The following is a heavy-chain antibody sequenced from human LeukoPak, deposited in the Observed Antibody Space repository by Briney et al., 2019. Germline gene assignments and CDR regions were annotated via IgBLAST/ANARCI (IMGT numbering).Heavy chain of an antibody. CDR2: IYYSGSI. Sequence: KTSETLSLTCTVSGVSISSYYWSWIRQPPGKGLEWIGYIYYSGSINYNPSLKSRVTISVDTSKNQLSLKLSSVTAADTAVYYCARYHRGSYYFDYRGQGTLVTVSS. V-gene: IGHV4-59*01. CDR1: GVSISSYY. CDR3: ARYHRGSYYFDY. J-gene: IGHJ4*02. D-gene: IGHD1-26*01.